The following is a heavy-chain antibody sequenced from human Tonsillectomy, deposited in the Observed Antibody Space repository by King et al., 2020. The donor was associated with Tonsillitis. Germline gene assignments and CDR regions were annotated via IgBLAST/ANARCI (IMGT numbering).Heavy chain of an antibody. D-gene: IGHD3-3*01. CDR1: RVTFSSYA. V-gene: IGHV3-23*04. CDR3: AKGPHLEWLLYYGLDV. CDR2: ISSSGTKT. Sequence: VQLVESGGGLLQPGQSLRLSCAVSRVTFSSYAMTWVRQAPGKGLEWVSGISSSGTKTYYADSVKGRFSISRDNSKNTLYLQMNSLRVEDTAVYYCAKGPHLEWLLYYGLDVWGQGTTVTVSS. J-gene: IGHJ6*02.